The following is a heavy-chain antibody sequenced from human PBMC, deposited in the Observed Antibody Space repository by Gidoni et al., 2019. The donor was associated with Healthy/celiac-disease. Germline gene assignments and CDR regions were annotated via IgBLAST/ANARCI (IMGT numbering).Heavy chain of an antibody. V-gene: IGHV3-21*01. CDR1: GFTFSSYS. CDR2: ISSSSSYI. J-gene: IGHJ3*02. CDR3: ARWAAGSRIRRPDDAFDI. Sequence: EVQLVESGGGLVKPGGSLRLSCAASGFTFSSYSMNWVRQAPGKGLEWVSSISSSSSYIYYADSVKGRFTISRDNAKNSLYLQMNSLRAEDTAVYYCARWAAGSRIRRPDDAFDIWGQGTMVTVSS.